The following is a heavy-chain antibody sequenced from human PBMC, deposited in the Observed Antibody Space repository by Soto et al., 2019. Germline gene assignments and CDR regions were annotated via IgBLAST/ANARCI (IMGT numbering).Heavy chain of an antibody. CDR2: IYHSGST. J-gene: IGHJ6*02. Sequence: SETLSLTCAVSGGSISSGGYSWSWIRQPPGKGLEWIGYIYHSGSTYYNPSLKSRVTISVDRSKNQFSLKLSSVTAADTAVYYCAKTLPSTNTYYYGSGRYYNDYGMDVWGQGTTVTVSS. D-gene: IGHD3-10*01. CDR3: AKTLPSTNTYYYGSGRYYNDYGMDV. V-gene: IGHV4-30-2*01. CDR1: GGSISSGGYS.